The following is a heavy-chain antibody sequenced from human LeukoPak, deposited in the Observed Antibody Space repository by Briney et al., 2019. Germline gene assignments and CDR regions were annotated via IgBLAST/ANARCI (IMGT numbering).Heavy chain of an antibody. V-gene: IGHV4-34*01. J-gene: IGHJ3*02. CDR1: GGSFSGYY. CDR3: ARGSLVYDFWSGYYAMNAFDI. CDR2: INHSGST. Sequence: SETLSLTCAVYGGSFSGYYWSWIRQPPGKGLEWIGEINHSGSTSYNPSLKSRVTISVDTSKNQFSLKLSSVTAADTAVYYCARGSLVYDFWSGYYAMNAFDIWGRGTMVTVSS. D-gene: IGHD3-3*01.